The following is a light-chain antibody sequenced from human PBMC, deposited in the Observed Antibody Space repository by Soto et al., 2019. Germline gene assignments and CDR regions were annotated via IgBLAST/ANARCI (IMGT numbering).Light chain of an antibody. Sequence: QSALTQPASVSGSPGQSITISCTGTSSDVGSNNFVSWYQQHPGKAPKLTIYDVSHRPFGVSNRFSGSKSGNTASLTISGLQAEDEADYYCTSYTTTNTLVVFGGGTKVTVL. CDR2: DVS. V-gene: IGLV2-14*01. J-gene: IGLJ2*01. CDR3: TSYTTTNTLVV. CDR1: SSDVGSNNF.